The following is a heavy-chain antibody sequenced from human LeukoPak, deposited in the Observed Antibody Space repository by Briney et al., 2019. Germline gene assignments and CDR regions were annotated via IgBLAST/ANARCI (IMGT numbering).Heavy chain of an antibody. CDR3: ARVIPTYYYDSSGYSNWFDP. D-gene: IGHD3-22*01. Sequence: GGSLRLSCAASGFTFSSYEMNWVRQAPGKGLEWVSYISSSGSTIYYADSVKGRFTISRDNAKNSLYLQMNSLRAEDTAVYYCARVIPTYYYDSSGYSNWFDPWGQGTLVTVSS. V-gene: IGHV3-48*03. CDR1: GFTFSSYE. CDR2: ISSSGSTI. J-gene: IGHJ5*02.